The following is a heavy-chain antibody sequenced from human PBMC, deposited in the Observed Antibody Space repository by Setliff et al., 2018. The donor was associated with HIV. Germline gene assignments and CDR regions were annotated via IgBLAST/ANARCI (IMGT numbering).Heavy chain of an antibody. CDR3: ASRVYYYDSNNFLREEGFDP. D-gene: IGHD3-22*01. J-gene: IGHJ5*02. CDR2: IYYSGST. CDR1: GGSISGYY. Sequence: PSETLSLTCNVSGGSISGYYWSWVRQPPGKGLEWIGYIYYSGSTNYNPSLKSRVTISVDTSENQFSLKLSSVTAADTAVYYCASRVYYYDSNNFLREEGFDPWGQGTLVTVSS. V-gene: IGHV4-59*01.